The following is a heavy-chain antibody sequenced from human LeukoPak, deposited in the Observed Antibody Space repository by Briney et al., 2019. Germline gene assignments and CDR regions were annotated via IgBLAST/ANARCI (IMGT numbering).Heavy chain of an antibody. CDR3: ARGLWLYDY. Sequence: GGSRRLSCAASGFTVSSNYMSWVRQAPGKGLEWVSIIYGGGSTYYADSVKGRFTISRDNSKNTLYLQMNSLRAEDTAVYYCARGLWLYDYWGQGTLVTVSS. V-gene: IGHV3-53*01. D-gene: IGHD4/OR15-4a*01. CDR1: GFTVSSNY. J-gene: IGHJ4*02. CDR2: IYGGGST.